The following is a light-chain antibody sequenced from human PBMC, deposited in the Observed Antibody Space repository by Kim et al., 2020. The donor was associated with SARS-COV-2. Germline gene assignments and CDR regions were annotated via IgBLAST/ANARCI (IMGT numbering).Light chain of an antibody. CDR3: SSFADNNNVV. Sequence: QSALTQPPSASGSAGQSVTISCTGTSSDVGRYNFVSWYQQHPGKAPKVMIYEVSKRPSGVPDRFSGSKSGNTASLTLSGLQAEDEADYYCSSFADNNNVVFGGGTQLTVL. V-gene: IGLV2-8*01. J-gene: IGLJ2*01. CDR1: SSDVGRYNF. CDR2: EVS.